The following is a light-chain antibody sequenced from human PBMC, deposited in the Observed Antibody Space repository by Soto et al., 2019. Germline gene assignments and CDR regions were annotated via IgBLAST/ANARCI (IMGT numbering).Light chain of an antibody. J-gene: IGLJ1*01. CDR1: SSDVGGFNY. Sequence: SVLTQPPSASGSPGQSVTISCSGTSSDVGGFNYVSWYQQHPGRAPKVLIYEVNKRPSGVPDRFSGSKSGSTASLTVSGLQAEDEAEYYCSSYAVTNILVFGTGTKVTV. CDR2: EVN. CDR3: SSYAVTNILV. V-gene: IGLV2-8*01.